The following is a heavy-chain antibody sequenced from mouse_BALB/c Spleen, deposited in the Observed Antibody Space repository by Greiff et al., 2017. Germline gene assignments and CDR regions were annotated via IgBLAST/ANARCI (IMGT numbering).Heavy chain of an antibody. CDR1: GFTFSSFG. CDR2: ISSGSSTI. J-gene: IGHJ3*01. V-gene: IGHV5-17*02. Sequence: DVMLVESGGGLVQPGGSRKLSCAASGFTFSSFGMHWVRQAPEKGLEWVAYISSGSSTIYYADTVKGRFTISRDNPKNTLFLQMTSLRSEDTAMYYCARDGYGSSAWFAYWGQGTLVTVSA. CDR3: ARDGYGSSAWFAY. D-gene: IGHD1-1*01.